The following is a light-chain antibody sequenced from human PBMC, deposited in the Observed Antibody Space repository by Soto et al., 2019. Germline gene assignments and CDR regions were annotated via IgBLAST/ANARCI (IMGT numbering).Light chain of an antibody. V-gene: IGKV3-20*01. Sequence: DIVLTQSPGTLSLSQGERATLSSRASQSVPNNYLAWYQQKPGQAPSLLIYEASTRATGIPDRFSGSGFGADFTLTISRLEPEDFAMYYCQHYGSSPVSFGGGTKVEVK. CDR2: EAS. CDR3: QHYGSSPVS. CDR1: QSVPNNY. J-gene: IGKJ4*01.